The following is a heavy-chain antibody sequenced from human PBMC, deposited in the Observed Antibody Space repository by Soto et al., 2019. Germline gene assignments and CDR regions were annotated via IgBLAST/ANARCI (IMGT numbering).Heavy chain of an antibody. Sequence: EVQLVESGGGLVKPGGSLRVSCAASGFTFSRAWMSWVRQAPGKGLEWVGRIKSKTDGGTTDYAASVEGRFTILRDDSKNTLYLQMNSLKTEDTAVYYCAKFGQFGDFDYWGQGTLVTVSS. D-gene: IGHD3-10*01. CDR2: IKSKTDGGTT. V-gene: IGHV3-15*01. CDR1: GFTFSRAW. J-gene: IGHJ4*02. CDR3: AKFGQFGDFDY.